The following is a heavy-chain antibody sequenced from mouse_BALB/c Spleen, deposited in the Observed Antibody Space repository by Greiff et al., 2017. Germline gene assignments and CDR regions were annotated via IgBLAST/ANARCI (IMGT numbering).Heavy chain of an antibody. CDR2: ISDGGSYT. CDR1: GFTFSDYY. V-gene: IGHV5-4*02. CDR3: ARDGTGYAMDY. J-gene: IGHJ4*01. D-gene: IGHD4-1*01. Sequence: EVKLMESGGGLVKPGGSLKLSCAASGFTFSDYYMYWVRQTPEKRLEWVATISDGGSYTYYPDSVKGRFTISRDNAKNNLYLQTSSLKSEDTAMYYCARDGTGYAMDYWGQGTSVTVSS.